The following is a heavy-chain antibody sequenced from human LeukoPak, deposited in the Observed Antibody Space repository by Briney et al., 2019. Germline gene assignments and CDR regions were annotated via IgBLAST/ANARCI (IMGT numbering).Heavy chain of an antibody. CDR3: ARDLSSTANWEFDY. CDR2: MNGNSGVT. CDR1: GYTFTDYF. Sequence: ASVKVSCKASGYTFTDYFIHWVRQAPGQGPEWMGRMNGNSGVTMYAQTLQDRVTMTRDTSINTAYMELSRLTSDGTAVYYCARDLSSTANWEFDYWGQGTLVTVSS. D-gene: IGHD7-27*01. J-gene: IGHJ4*02. V-gene: IGHV1-2*06.